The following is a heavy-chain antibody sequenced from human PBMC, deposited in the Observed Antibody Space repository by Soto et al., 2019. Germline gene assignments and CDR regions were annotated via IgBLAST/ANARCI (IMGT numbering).Heavy chain of an antibody. V-gene: IGHV4-39*01. CDR2: IFYSGST. J-gene: IGHJ4*02. CDR1: GGSISSSSYY. Sequence: QLQLQESGPGLVKPSETLSLTCTVSGGSISSSSYYWGWIRQPPGKGLEWIGSIFYSGSTYYNPSPKSPVTISVDTSKNQFSLKLSSVTAADTAVYYCAGRYNWKPGGNGQFDYWGQGTLVTVSS. CDR3: AGRYNWKPGGNGQFDY. D-gene: IGHD1-20*01.